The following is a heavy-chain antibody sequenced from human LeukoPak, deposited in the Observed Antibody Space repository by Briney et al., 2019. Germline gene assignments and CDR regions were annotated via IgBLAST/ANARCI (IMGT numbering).Heavy chain of an antibody. V-gene: IGHV3-30*02. CDR3: ARDLGVVSPHDAFDI. CDR2: IRYDGSNK. J-gene: IGHJ3*02. CDR1: GFTFSSNA. Sequence: GGSLRLSCAASGFTFSSNAMHWVRQAPGKGLEWVAFIRYDGSNKYYADSVKGRFTISRDNSKNTLYLQMNSLRAEDTAVYYCARDLGVVSPHDAFDIWGQGTMVTVSS. D-gene: IGHD2-15*01.